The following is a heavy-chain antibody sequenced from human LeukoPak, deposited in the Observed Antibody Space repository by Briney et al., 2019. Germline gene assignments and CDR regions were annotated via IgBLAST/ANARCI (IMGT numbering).Heavy chain of an antibody. CDR2: ISWNSGSI. CDR1: GFTFDDYA. V-gene: IGHV3-9*03. CDR3: AKDSSSFDAFDI. Sequence: GRSLRLSCAASGFTFDDYAMHWVRQAPGKGLEWVSGISWNSGSIGYADSVKGRFTISRGNAKNSLYLQMNSLRAEDMALYYCAKDSSSFDAFDIWGQGTMVTVSS. J-gene: IGHJ3*02.